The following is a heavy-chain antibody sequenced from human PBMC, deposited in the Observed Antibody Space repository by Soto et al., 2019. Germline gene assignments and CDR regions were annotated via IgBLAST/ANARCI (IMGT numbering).Heavy chain of an antibody. Sequence: DSAKVSCKASGYTLTSYGISWVRQAPGRGLEWMGWISASHGNRNYAQKLQGRVTMTTDTPTSTAYMELRSLRSDDTAVYYCARDPDDILTGKDYWGQGTPVTVSS. CDR1: GYTLTSYG. CDR3: ARDPDDILTGKDY. D-gene: IGHD3-9*01. J-gene: IGHJ4*02. CDR2: ISASHGNR. V-gene: IGHV1-18*04.